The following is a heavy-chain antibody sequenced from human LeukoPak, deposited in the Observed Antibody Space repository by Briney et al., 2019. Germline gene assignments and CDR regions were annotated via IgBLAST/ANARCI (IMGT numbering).Heavy chain of an antibody. J-gene: IGHJ6*02. V-gene: IGHV3-7*04. D-gene: IGHD4-17*01. CDR3: GRYGYYYVMDV. Sequence: PGGSLRLSCAASGFSFTTYWMGWVRQAPGKGLEWVANIQRDGSEKCYVDSVKGRFTISRDNAKNSLYLQMNSLRAEDTALYYCGRYGYYYVMDVWGQGTTVTVSS. CDR1: GFSFTTYW. CDR2: IQRDGSEK.